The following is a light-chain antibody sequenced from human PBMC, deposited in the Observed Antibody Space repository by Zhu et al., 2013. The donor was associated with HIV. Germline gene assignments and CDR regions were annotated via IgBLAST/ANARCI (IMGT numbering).Light chain of an antibody. CDR2: QVS. J-gene: IGKJ1*01. V-gene: IGKV2-30*02. Sequence: DVVVTQSPLSLPVTLGQPASISCRSSQGLVHSDGNTYLNWFRQRPGQSPRRLFYQVSIRDSGVPDRFSGSGSGTDFTLKISRVEAEDVGVYYCMQETHWPWTFGQGTKVEI. CDR1: QGLVHSDGNTY. CDR3: MQETHWPWT.